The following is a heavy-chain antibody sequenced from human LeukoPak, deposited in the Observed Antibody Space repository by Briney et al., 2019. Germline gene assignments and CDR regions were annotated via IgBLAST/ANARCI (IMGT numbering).Heavy chain of an antibody. CDR3: ARDSGTTGEVKFDP. CDR2: IYHSGRT. Sequence: SETLSLTCTVSGYSISSGYYWDWIRQPPGKGLEWIGEIYHSGRTNYNPSLKSRVTISVDKSKNQFSLKLSSVTAADTAVYYCARDSGTTGEVKFDPWGQGTLVTVSS. CDR1: GYSISSGYY. D-gene: IGHD3-10*01. V-gene: IGHV4-38-2*02. J-gene: IGHJ5*02.